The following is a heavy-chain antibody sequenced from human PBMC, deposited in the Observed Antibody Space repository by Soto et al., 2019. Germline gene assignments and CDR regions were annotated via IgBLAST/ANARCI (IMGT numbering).Heavy chain of an antibody. Sequence: PGGSLRLSCAASGFTFSNAWINWVLQAPGKGLKRVVRVKSKKDNGTTDFAAPEKGRFAITRDDSKNMVYLEMNSLQTEDTAIYYCTSEYYITSIIVRFDYWGHGTLEPVSS. D-gene: IGHD3-22*01. J-gene: IGHJ4*01. CDR1: GFTFSNAW. CDR2: VKSKKDNGTT. CDR3: TSEYYITSIIVRFDY. V-gene: IGHV3-15*07.